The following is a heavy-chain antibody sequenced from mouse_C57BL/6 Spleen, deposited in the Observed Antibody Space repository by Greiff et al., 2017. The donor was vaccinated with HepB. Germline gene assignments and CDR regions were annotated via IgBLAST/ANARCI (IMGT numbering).Heavy chain of an antibody. CDR2: INPNNGGT. V-gene: IGHV1-18*01. J-gene: IGHJ3*01. CDR1: GYTFTDYN. Sequence: VQLQQSGPELVKPGASVKIPCKASGYTFTDYNMDWVKQSHGKSLEWIGDINPNNGGTIYNQKFKGKATLTVDKSSSTAYMELRSLTSEDTAVYYCARSGMHYYGSSAGFAYWGQGTLVTVSA. CDR3: ARSGMHYYGSSAGFAY. D-gene: IGHD1-1*01.